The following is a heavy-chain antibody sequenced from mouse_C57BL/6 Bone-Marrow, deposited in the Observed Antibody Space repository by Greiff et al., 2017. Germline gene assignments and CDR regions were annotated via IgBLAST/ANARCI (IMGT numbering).Heavy chain of an antibody. V-gene: IGHV1-81*01. D-gene: IGHD4-1*01. CDR1: GYTFTSYG. CDR3: ARFHWDGGFAY. J-gene: IGHJ3*01. Sequence: QVQLQQSGAELARPGASVKLSCKASGYTFTSYGISWVKQRTGQGLEWIGEIYPRSGNTYYNEKFKGKATLTADKSSSTAYMQLSSLTSEDSAVYYCARFHWDGGFAYWGQGTLVTVSA. CDR2: IYPRSGNT.